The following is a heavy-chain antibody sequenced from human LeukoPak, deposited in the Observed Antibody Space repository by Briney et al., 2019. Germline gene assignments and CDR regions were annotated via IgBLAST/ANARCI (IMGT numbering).Heavy chain of an antibody. CDR2: INHSGST. CDR1: GFTFSSYS. Sequence: PGGSLRLSCAASGFTFSSYSTNWVRQPPGKGLEWIGEINHSGSTNYNPSLKSRVTISVDTSKNQFSLKLSSVTAADTAVYYCARFANRVRRGYYYMDVWGKGTTVTVSS. D-gene: IGHD3-10*01. J-gene: IGHJ6*03. CDR3: ARFANRVRRGYYYMDV. V-gene: IGHV4-34*01.